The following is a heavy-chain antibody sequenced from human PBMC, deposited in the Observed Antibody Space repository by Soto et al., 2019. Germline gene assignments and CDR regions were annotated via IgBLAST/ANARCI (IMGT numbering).Heavy chain of an antibody. Sequence: ASVKVSCKASGYTFTSYDIYWVRQATGQGLEWMGWMNPNTGNSGYAQKFQGRVTMTRDTSISTAYMELSRLRSDDTAVYYCARVGYSYAPGGFDYWGQGTLVTVSS. CDR2: MNPNTGNS. CDR3: ARVGYSYAPGGFDY. D-gene: IGHD5-18*01. V-gene: IGHV1-8*01. CDR1: GYTFTSYD. J-gene: IGHJ4*02.